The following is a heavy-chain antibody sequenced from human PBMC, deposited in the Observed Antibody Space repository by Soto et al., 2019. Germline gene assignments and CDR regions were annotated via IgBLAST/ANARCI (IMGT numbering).Heavy chain of an antibody. CDR3: AKDYDYGDSLPFDC. D-gene: IGHD4-17*01. CDR2: IIGPGDKS. Sequence: EVQLLEAGGGLIQPGGSLRLSCAASGFSFRDYGMSWIRQAPGKGLEWLSAIIGPGDKSYYPASVRGRFPISRDNSKNTLYLQLSDLGAEYTAIYCCAKDYDYGDSLPFDCWGQGTLVTVSS. V-gene: IGHV3-23*01. CDR1: GFSFRDYG. J-gene: IGHJ4*02.